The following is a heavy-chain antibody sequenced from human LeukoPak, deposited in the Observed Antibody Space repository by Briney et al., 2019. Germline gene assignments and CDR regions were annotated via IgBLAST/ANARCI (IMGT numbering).Heavy chain of an antibody. CDR3: AREGVVVADLDY. CDR1: GDSLSSYY. V-gene: IGHV4-59*12. D-gene: IGHD3-22*01. Sequence: SETLSLTCTVSGDSLSSYYWTWIRQPPGKALEWIGYIFYSGSTYYNPSLKSRVTISVDTSKNQFSLKLSSVTAADTAVYYCAREGVVVADLDYWGQGTLVTVSS. J-gene: IGHJ4*02. CDR2: IFYSGST.